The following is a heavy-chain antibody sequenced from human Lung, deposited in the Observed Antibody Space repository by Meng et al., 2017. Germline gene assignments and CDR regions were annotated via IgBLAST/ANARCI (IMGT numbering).Heavy chain of an antibody. D-gene: IGHD3-22*01. CDR1: GGTFSSYA. CDR3: ARAEDYYDSSGYYYGLDY. CDR2: IIPIFGTA. Sequence: VQRGQAVAEVKKPGSSVKVSCKAFGGTFSSYAISWVRQAPGQGLEWMGGIIPIFGTANYAQKFQGRVTITADESTSTAYMELSSLRSEDTAVYYCARAEDYYDSSGYYYGLDYWGQGTLVTVSS. J-gene: IGHJ4*02. V-gene: IGHV1-69*01.